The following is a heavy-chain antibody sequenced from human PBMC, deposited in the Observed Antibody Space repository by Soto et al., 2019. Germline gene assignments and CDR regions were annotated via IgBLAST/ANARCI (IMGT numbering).Heavy chain of an antibody. CDR2: ITGSADST. V-gene: IGHV3-23*01. D-gene: IGHD2-15*01. CDR1: GFTFNNYA. Sequence: EVQLLESGGGLVQPGGSLRLSCAASGFTFNNYAMTWVRQAPGKGLEWVSTITGSADSTYYADSVEGRFTISRDNSKNTVYLQMNGLRAEDTAVYYCAKDLGLGGGSCYGDWGQGTLVTVSS. CDR3: AKDLGLGGGSCYGD. J-gene: IGHJ4*02.